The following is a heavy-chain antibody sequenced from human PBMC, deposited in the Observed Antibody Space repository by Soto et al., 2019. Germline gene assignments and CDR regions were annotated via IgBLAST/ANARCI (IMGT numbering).Heavy chain of an antibody. CDR3: AQLSFGAFDF. J-gene: IGHJ4*02. V-gene: IGHV2-5*02. D-gene: IGHD1-26*01. Sequence: PTPGNETETLTQTWTFSGFSLSSRKKSVGWIRQPPGKALEWLALIYWDDDKRYSPSLKSRLTITKDTSKNQVVLTMTNMDPVDIATYYCAQLSFGAFDFWGQGTLVTVSS. CDR2: IYWDDDK. CDR1: GFSLSSRKKS.